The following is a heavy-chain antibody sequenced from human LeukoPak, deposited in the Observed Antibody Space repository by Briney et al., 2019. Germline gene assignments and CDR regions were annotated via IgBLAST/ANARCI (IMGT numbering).Heavy chain of an antibody. CDR2: IYLGDSDT. CDR1: GYGFTSYW. Sequence: GESLKISCKGSGYGFTSYWIGWGRPMPGKGLEWMGIIYLGDSDTRYSPSFQGQVTISADKSISTAYLQWSSLKASDTAMYYCARQVNVVPAAINYYYMDVWGKGTTVTVSS. D-gene: IGHD2-2*02. V-gene: IGHV5-51*01. J-gene: IGHJ6*03. CDR3: ARQVNVVPAAINYYYMDV.